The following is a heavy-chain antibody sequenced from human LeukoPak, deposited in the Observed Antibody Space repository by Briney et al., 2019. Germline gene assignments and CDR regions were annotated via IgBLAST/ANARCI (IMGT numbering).Heavy chain of an antibody. CDR2: TSYDGSKK. D-gene: IGHD3-22*01. CDR1: GFTFSDYV. J-gene: IGHJ4*02. V-gene: IGHV3-30-3*01. Sequence: GGSLRLSCAASGFTFSDYVIHWVRQAPGKGLECVALTSYDGSKKYYADSVKSRFTISRDNSENTLYLQMNSLRAEDTAVYYCARGTYYYESSGYYPLDYWGQGTLVTVSS. CDR3: ARGTYYYESSGYYPLDY.